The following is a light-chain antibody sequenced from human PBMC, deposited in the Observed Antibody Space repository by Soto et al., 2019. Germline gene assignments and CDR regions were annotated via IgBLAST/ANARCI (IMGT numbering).Light chain of an antibody. V-gene: IGKV1D-12*01. Sequence: DIQMTQSPSSVSASVGDRVTITCRASQGVSTWLAWYQQKPGKAPNLLIYTASSLQSGVPSRFRGSGSGTDFTPTISSLQPEDVATYYCQQTTTFPLTFGGGTKVEI. CDR1: QGVSTW. J-gene: IGKJ4*01. CDR2: TAS. CDR3: QQTTTFPLT.